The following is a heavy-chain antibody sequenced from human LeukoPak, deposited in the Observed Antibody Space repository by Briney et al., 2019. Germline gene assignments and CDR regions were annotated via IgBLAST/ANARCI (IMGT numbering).Heavy chain of an antibody. D-gene: IGHD1-26*01. V-gene: IGHV4-39*07. Sequence: PSETLSLTCTVSGGSIISSSFYWGWIPQPPGKGLEWIGSIYYSGSTYYNTSPKSRFTISVDTSKTQFSLKLSSVTAADTAVYYCASLGATRDTHPSRTYNDAFDIWGQGTMVTVSS. CDR3: ASLGATRDTHPSRTYNDAFDI. J-gene: IGHJ3*02. CDR2: IYYSGST. CDR1: GGSIISSSFY.